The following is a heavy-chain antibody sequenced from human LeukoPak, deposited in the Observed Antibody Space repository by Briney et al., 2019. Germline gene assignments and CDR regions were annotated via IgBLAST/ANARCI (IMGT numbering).Heavy chain of an antibody. J-gene: IGHJ4*02. V-gene: IGHV4-38-2*02. CDR1: GYSISSGFY. CDR2: IYYTGNT. CDR3: ARQTGSGLFILP. D-gene: IGHD3/OR15-3a*01. Sequence: SETLSLTCTVSGYSISSGFYWGWIRQPPGMGLEWIGSIYYTGNTYYNASLKSQVSISIDTSKNQFSLKLTSVTAADTAVYYCARQTGSGLFILPGGQGTLVTVSS.